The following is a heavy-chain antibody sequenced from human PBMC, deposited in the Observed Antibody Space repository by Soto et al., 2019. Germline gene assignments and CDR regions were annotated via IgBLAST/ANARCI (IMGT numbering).Heavy chain of an antibody. Sequence: SETLSLTCAVYGGSFSAYYCSWIRQPPGKGPEWIGEINHSGSTDYNPSLETRVTISVDTSKKQFSLKLNSVTAADTAVYYCARHRTGTSRIFEENWFDPWGQGTLVTVSS. J-gene: IGHJ5*02. CDR3: ARHRTGTSRIFEENWFDP. D-gene: IGHD3-3*01. V-gene: IGHV4-34*01. CDR2: INHSGST. CDR1: GGSFSAYY.